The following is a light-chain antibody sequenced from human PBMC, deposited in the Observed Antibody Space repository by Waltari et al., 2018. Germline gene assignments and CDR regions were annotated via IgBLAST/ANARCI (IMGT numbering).Light chain of an antibody. J-gene: IGKJ1*01. V-gene: IGKV1-39*01. CDR2: AAS. CDR3: QQSYSTLGT. CDR1: QSISIY. Sequence: DIQMTQSPSSLSASVRGRVTITCRASQSISIYLNWYQQKPGKAPKLLIYAASSLQSGVPSRFSGSGSETDFTLSISSLQPEDFATYYCQQSYSTLGTFGQGTKVEIK.